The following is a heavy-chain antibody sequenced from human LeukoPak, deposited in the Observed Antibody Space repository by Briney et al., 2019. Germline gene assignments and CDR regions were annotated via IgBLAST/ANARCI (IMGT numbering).Heavy chain of an antibody. J-gene: IGHJ4*02. CDR1: GFTFSSYA. V-gene: IGHV3-23*01. D-gene: IGHD4-17*01. Sequence: GGSLRLSCAASGFTFSSYAMSWVRQAPGKGLEWVSAISGSGGSTYYADSVKGRFTISRDNSKNTLYLQMNSLRAEDTAVYYCAKVQDYGDYVPLDYWGQGTLVTVSS. CDR2: ISGSGGST. CDR3: AKVQDYGDYVPLDY.